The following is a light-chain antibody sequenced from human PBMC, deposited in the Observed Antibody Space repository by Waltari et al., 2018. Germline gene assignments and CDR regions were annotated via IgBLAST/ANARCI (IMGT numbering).Light chain of an antibody. CDR2: KDR. CDR3: LSPETRGSWV. V-gene: IGLV3-25*03. J-gene: IGLJ2*01. CDR1: AFPKKY. Sequence: SYELTQSPSVSPSPGQTARITCRGDAFPKKYAYCHQKKPGQAPVLIIFKDRERPSGIPERFSGSTSGTTVTLTITGVQAEDEADYYCLSPETRGSWVFGGGTKLTVL.